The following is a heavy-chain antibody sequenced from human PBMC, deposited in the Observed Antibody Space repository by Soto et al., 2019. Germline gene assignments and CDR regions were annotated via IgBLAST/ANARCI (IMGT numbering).Heavy chain of an antibody. CDR2: TYYRSKWYN. Sequence: SQTLSLTCAISGDSVSSNSAAWNWIRQSPSRGLEWLGRTYYRSKWYNDYAVSVKSRITINPDTSKNQFSLQLNSVTPEDTAVYYCARSDWGENYYYYYGMDVWGQGTTVTVSS. CDR1: GDSVSSNSAA. V-gene: IGHV6-1*01. J-gene: IGHJ6*02. D-gene: IGHD7-27*01. CDR3: ARSDWGENYYYYYGMDV.